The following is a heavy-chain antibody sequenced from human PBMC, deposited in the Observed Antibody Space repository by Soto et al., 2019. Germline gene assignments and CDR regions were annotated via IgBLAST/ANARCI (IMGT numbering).Heavy chain of an antibody. CDR2: FDPEDGEI. D-gene: IGHD1-7*01. J-gene: IGHJ6*03. V-gene: IGHV1-24*01. CDR1: GYTLTELS. Sequence: GASVKVSCKVSGYTLTELSMHWVRQAPGKGLEWMGGFDPEDGEIIYAQKFQGRVTMTEDTSTDTAYMELSSLRSEDTAVYYCATERIGITGTTGGLYYYYYMDVWGKGTTVTISS. CDR3: ATERIGITGTTGGLYYYYYMDV.